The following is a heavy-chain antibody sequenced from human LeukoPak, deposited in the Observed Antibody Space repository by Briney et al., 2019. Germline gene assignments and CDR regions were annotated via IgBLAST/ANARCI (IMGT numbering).Heavy chain of an antibody. Sequence: ASVKVSCKASGYTFTGYYMHWVRQAPGQGLEWMGWINPNSGGTNYAQKFQGRVTMTRDTSISTAYMELSRLRSDETAVYYCARLSVGKGKIIDVWGKGTTVTVSS. CDR1: GYTFTGYY. V-gene: IGHV1-2*02. CDR3: ARLSVGKGKIIDV. J-gene: IGHJ6*03. D-gene: IGHD2/OR15-2a*01. CDR2: INPNSGGT.